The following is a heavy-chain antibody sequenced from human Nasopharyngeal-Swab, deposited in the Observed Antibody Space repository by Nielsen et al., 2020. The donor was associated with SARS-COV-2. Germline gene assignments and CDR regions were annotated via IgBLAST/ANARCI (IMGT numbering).Heavy chain of an antibody. V-gene: IGHV4-39*01. CDR3: ARHLSDYDILTGYYLKTYYFDY. CDR1: GGSISSSSYY. D-gene: IGHD3-9*01. CDR2: IYYSGST. J-gene: IGHJ4*02. Sequence: SETLSLTCTVSGGSISSSSYYWGWIRQPPGKGLEWIGSIYYSGSTYYNPSLKSRVTISVDTSKNQFSLKLSSVTAADTAVYYCARHLSDYDILTGYYLKTYYFDYWGQGTLVTVSS.